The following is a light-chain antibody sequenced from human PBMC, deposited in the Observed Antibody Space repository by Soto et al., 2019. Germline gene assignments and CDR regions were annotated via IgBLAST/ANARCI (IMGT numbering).Light chain of an antibody. V-gene: IGLV2-11*01. J-gene: IGLJ1*01. Sequence: QSALTQPRSVSGSPGQSVTISCTGTSGDVGRYNYVSWYQQLPGKAPKLLLYDVAKRPSGVPDRFSGSKSGSAASLIISGLQADDEADYFCCSSAGDLYVFGSGTKVTVL. CDR3: CSSAGDLYV. CDR2: DVA. CDR1: SGDVGRYNY.